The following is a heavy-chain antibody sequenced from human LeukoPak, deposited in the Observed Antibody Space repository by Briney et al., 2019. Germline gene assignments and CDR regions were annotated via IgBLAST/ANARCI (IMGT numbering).Heavy chain of an antibody. D-gene: IGHD1-14*01. CDR3: AKDYSNIPAPANPLFDY. J-gene: IGHJ4*02. CDR2: ITGSGDTT. V-gene: IGHV3-23*01. Sequence: GGSLRLSCAASGFTFSNYAMSWVRQAPGKGLEWVSGITGSGDTTFNADSVKGRFTISRDNSENTLYLQMNSLRAEDTALYYCAKDYSNIPAPANPLFDYWGQGTLVTVSS. CDR1: GFTFSNYA.